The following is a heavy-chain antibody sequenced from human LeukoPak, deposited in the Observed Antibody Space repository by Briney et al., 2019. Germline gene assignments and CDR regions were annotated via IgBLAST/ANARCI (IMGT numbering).Heavy chain of an antibody. CDR1: GFTFSSYW. CDR3: ARDGLQSYYYYGMDV. J-gene: IGHJ6*02. D-gene: IGHD4-11*01. Sequence: GGSLRLSCAASGFTFSSYWMSWVRQAPGKGLEWVANIKQDGSEKYYVDSVKGRFTISRDNAKNSLYLQMNSLRAEDTAVYYCARDGLQSYYYYGMDVWGQGTTVTVSS. V-gene: IGHV3-7*03. CDR2: IKQDGSEK.